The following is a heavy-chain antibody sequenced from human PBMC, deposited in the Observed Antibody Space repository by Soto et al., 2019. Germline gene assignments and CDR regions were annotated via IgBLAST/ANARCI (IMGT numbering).Heavy chain of an antibody. CDR3: ARKTGVRYYFEY. Sequence: SETLSLTCTVSGGSISSSSYYWGWIRQPPGKGLEWIGSIYYSGNTYYNPSLKSRVTISVDTAKNQFSLKLSSVTAADTAVYYCARKTGVRYYFEYWGQGMLVTVSS. CDR2: IYYSGNT. D-gene: IGHD3-10*01. CDR1: GGSISSSSYY. V-gene: IGHV4-39*01. J-gene: IGHJ4*02.